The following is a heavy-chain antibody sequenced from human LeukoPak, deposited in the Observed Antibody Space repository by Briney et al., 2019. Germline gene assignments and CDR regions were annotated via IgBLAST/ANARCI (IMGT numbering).Heavy chain of an antibody. CDR3: ARAPGYSSGWYSRGLNWFDP. CDR1: GGSFSGYY. Sequence: SETLSLTCAVYGGSFSGYYWSWIRQPPGKGLVWIGEINHSGSTNYNPSLKSRVTISVDTSKNQFSLKLSSVTAADTAVYYCARAPGYSSGWYSRGLNWFDPWGQGTLVTVSS. V-gene: IGHV4-34*01. D-gene: IGHD6-19*01. CDR2: INHSGST. J-gene: IGHJ5*02.